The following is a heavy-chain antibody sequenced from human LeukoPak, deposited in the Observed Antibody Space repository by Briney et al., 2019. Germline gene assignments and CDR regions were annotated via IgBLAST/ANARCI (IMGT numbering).Heavy chain of an antibody. D-gene: IGHD6-13*01. CDR1: GGSISSSGYY. CDR3: ARGRRAVGSNDAFDI. Sequence: PSETLSLTCTVSGGSISSSGYYWGWIRQPPGKGLEWIATISYSVSTYYNPSLNSRVTISVDTSKNQFSLELRSVTAADTAVFYCARGRRAVGSNDAFDIWGQGTMVTVSS. J-gene: IGHJ3*02. CDR2: ISYSVST. V-gene: IGHV4-39*07.